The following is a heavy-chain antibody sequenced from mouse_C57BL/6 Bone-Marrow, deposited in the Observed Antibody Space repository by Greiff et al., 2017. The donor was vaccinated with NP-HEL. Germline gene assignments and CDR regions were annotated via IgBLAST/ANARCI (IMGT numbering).Heavy chain of an antibody. CDR1: GYSFTGYF. J-gene: IGHJ3*01. V-gene: IGHV1-20*01. Sequence: VQLQQSGPELVKPGDSVKISCKASGYSFTGYFMNWVMQSHGKSLEWIGRINPYNGDTFYNQKFKGKATLTVDKSSSTAHMELRSLTSEDSAVYYCARDYDYDGAWFAYWGQGTLVTVSA. CDR2: INPYNGDT. D-gene: IGHD2-4*01. CDR3: ARDYDYDGAWFAY.